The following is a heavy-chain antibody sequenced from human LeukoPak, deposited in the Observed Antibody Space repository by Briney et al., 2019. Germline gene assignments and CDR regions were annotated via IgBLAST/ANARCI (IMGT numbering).Heavy chain of an antibody. CDR1: GYSISSGYY. D-gene: IGHD3-22*01. V-gene: IGHV4-38-2*02. CDR2: IYHSGST. Sequence: SETLSLTCTVSGYSISSGYYWGWIRQPPEKGLEWIGSIYHSGSTYYNPSLKSRVTISVDTSKNQFSLKLSSVTAADTAVYYCARYYYDSSGYYLGDYFDYWGQGTLVTVSS. CDR3: ARYYYDSSGYYLGDYFDY. J-gene: IGHJ4*02.